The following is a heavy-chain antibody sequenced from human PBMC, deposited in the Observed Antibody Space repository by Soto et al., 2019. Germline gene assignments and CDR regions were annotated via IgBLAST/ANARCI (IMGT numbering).Heavy chain of an antibody. CDR3: ANQTYSSSWYNWFDP. D-gene: IGHD6-13*01. CDR2: ISGSGGST. Sequence: EVQLLESGGGLVQPGGPLRLSCAASGLPFSSYAMSWVRQAPGKGLEWVSAISGSGGSTYHADSVKGRFTIPRDNSKNTLYLQMNSLRAANTGVYYCANQTYSSSWYNWFDPWGQGGLVTVIS. CDR1: GLPFSSYA. V-gene: IGHV3-23*01. J-gene: IGHJ5*02.